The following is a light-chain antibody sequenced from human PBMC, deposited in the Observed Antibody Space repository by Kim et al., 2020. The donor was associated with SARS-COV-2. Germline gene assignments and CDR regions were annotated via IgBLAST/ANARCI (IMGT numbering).Light chain of an antibody. CDR3: QHHSTYPIT. V-gene: IGKV1-5*01. CDR1: QSIGGW. CDR2: DAS. Sequence: SVGDRVTIPCRASQSIGGWLAWYQQKPGKAPKLLIYDASSVESGVPSRFSGSGSGTEFTLTISSLQPDDSATYYCQHHSTYPITFGQGTRLEIK. J-gene: IGKJ5*01.